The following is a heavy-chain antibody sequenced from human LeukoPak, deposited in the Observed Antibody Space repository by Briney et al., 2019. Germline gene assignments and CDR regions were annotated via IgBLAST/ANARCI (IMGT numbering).Heavy chain of an antibody. CDR1: GYTFTSYG. D-gene: IGHD6-13*01. Sequence: ASVKVSCKASGYTFTSYGISWVRQAPGQGLEWMGGIIPIFGTANYAQKFQGRVTITADESTSTAYMELSSLRSEDTAVYYCARARRGIAAAGSPGWFDPWGQGALVTVSS. CDR3: ARARRGIAAAGSPGWFDP. J-gene: IGHJ5*02. CDR2: IIPIFGTA. V-gene: IGHV1-69*13.